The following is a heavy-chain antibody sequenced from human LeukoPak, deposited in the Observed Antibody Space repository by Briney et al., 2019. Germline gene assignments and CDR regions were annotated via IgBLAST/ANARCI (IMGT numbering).Heavy chain of an antibody. D-gene: IGHD1-7*01. V-gene: IGHV3-7*01. J-gene: IGHJ4*02. CDR1: GFTLSSHW. CDR2: INQDGRDK. Sequence: GSLRLSCAASGFTLSSHWMSWVRQAPGKGLEWVANINQDGRDKYYVGSVKGRFTISRDNAKNSMYLQMNSLRAEDTAVYYCARWEIRGTAHQLDYWGLGTLVTVSS. CDR3: ARWEIRGTAHQLDY.